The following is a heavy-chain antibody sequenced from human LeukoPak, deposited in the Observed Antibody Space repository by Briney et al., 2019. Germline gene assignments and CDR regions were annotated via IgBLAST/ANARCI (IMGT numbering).Heavy chain of an antibody. CDR2: INHGGST. V-gene: IGHV4-34*01. D-gene: IGHD2/OR15-2a*01. CDR1: GESFSGYY. Sequence: SETLSLTCAVYGESFSGYYWSWIRQSPGMGLEWIGEINHGGSTNYNPSLKNRVTISVDTSKSQFSLKLNSVTAADTAVYYCARTQYLLIVYYYYYMDVWGRGTPVTVS. CDR3: ARTQYLLIVYYYYYMDV. J-gene: IGHJ6*03.